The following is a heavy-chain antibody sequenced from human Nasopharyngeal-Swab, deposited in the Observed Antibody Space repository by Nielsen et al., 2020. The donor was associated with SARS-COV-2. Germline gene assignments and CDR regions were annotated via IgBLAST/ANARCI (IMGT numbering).Heavy chain of an antibody. V-gene: IGHV3-23*01. J-gene: IGHJ1*01. CDR1: GFTFSSYA. CDR2: ISGSGGST. CDR3: VRGPVEGATGYFQF. Sequence: GGSLRLSCAASGFTFSSYAMSWVRQAPGKGLEWVSAISGSGGSTYYADSVKGRFTISRDNAKNTLSLQMNSLTPADTAVYFCVRGPVEGATGYFQFWGQGTLVTVSS. D-gene: IGHD1-26*01.